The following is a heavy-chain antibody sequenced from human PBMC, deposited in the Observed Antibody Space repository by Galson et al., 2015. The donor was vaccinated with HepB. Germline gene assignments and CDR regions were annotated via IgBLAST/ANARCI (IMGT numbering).Heavy chain of an antibody. Sequence: SVKVSCKASGYTFTGYYMHWVRQAPGQGLEWMGRINPNSGGTNYAQKFQGRVTMTRDTSISTAYMELSRLRSDDTAVYYCARRQTTGIVGATDFDYWGQGTLVTVSS. D-gene: IGHD1-26*01. V-gene: IGHV1-2*06. CDR1: GYTFTGYY. J-gene: IGHJ4*02. CDR2: INPNSGGT. CDR3: ARRQTTGIVGATDFDY.